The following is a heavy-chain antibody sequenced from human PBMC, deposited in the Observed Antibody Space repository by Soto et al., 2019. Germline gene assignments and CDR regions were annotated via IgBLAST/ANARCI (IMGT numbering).Heavy chain of an antibody. Sequence: QVQLQESCPGLVKPSETLSLTCTVSGGTISSWYWSWIRQPPGKGLEWIGYIYYSGSTNCNPSLKSRVTISVDTSKNQSSLKLSSVTAADTAVDYCARRYGSAIDYWGQGTLVTVSS. J-gene: IGHJ4*02. CDR3: ARRYGSAIDY. D-gene: IGHD1-26*01. CDR1: GGTISSWY. V-gene: IGHV4-59*08. CDR2: IYYSGST.